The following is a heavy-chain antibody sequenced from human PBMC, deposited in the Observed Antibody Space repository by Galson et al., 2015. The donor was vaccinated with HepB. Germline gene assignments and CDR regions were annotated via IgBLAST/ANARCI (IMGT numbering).Heavy chain of an antibody. Sequence: SLRLSCAASGXXXXXXAMTXDRXXXXKGLXXXXSXTSNGGRTFYTNSVXXRFTISRDNSRNTVVLQLSSLRPEDTAVYYCAKDGIMVSNNPYQLHFWGQGXPVSVSS. CDR2: XTSNGGRT. CDR1: GXXXXXXA. J-gene: IGHJ4*02. CDR3: AKDGIMVSNNPYQLHF. D-gene: IGHD2-8*01. V-gene: IGHV3-23*01.